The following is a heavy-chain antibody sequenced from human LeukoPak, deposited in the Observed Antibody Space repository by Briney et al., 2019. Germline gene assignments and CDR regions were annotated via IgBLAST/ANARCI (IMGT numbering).Heavy chain of an antibody. CDR2: MNPNSGNT. CDR3: AVPEVDTAPFDY. V-gene: IGHV1-8*03. CDR1: GYTFTSYD. D-gene: IGHD5-18*01. Sequence: ASVKVSCKASGYTFTSYDINWVRQATGQGLEWMGWMNPNSGNTGYAQKFQGRVTITRNTSISTAYMELSSLRSDDTAVYYCAVPEVDTAPFDYWGQGTLVTVSS. J-gene: IGHJ4*02.